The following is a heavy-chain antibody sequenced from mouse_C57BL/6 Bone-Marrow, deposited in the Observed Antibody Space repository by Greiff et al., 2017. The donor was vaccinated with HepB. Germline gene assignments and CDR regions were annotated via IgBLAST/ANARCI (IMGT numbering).Heavy chain of an antibody. CDR3: AIRGTGTDAMDY. D-gene: IGHD4-1*01. CDR1: GFSLTSYG. CDR2: IWRGGST. J-gene: IGHJ4*01. Sequence: VKLVESGPGLVQPSQSLSITCTVSGFSLTSYGVHWVRQSPGKGLEWLGVIWRGGSTDYNAAFMSRLSITKDNSKSQVFFKMNSLQADDTAIYYCAIRGTGTDAMDYWGKGTSVTVSS. V-gene: IGHV2-5*01.